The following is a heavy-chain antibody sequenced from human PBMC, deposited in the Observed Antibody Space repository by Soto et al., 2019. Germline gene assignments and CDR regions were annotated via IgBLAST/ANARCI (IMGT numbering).Heavy chain of an antibody. V-gene: IGHV3-53*02. CDR2: IYSGGST. Sequence: EVQLVESGGVLIQPGGSLRLSCAASGFSVSSNYMTWVRQAPGKGLEWVSVIYSGGSTYYADSVKGRFTISRDNSKNTLYLQMNSLRAEDTAVYYCARDFGGGPLGFWGQGTLVTVSS. D-gene: IGHD3-16*01. CDR3: ARDFGGGPLGF. CDR1: GFSVSSNY. J-gene: IGHJ4*02.